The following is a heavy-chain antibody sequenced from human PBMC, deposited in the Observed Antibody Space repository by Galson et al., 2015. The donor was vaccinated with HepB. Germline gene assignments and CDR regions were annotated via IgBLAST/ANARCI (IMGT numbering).Heavy chain of an antibody. Sequence: SVKVSCKASGYTFTSYAMNWVRQAPGQGLEWMGWINTNTGNPTYAQGFTGRFVFSLDTSVSTAYLQISSLKAEDTAVYYCARVPLYCSSTSCYHYYYYMDVWGKGTTVTVSS. CDR2: INTNTGNP. CDR3: ARVPLYCSSTSCYHYYYYMDV. CDR1: GYTFTSYA. D-gene: IGHD2-2*01. J-gene: IGHJ6*03. V-gene: IGHV7-4-1*02.